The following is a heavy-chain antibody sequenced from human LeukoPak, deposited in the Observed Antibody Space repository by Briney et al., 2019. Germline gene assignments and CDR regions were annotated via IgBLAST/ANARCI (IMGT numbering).Heavy chain of an antibody. J-gene: IGHJ4*02. CDR1: GYTFTSYG. D-gene: IGHD3-10*01. Sequence: ASVKVSCKASGYTFTSYGISWVRQAPGQGLEWIGCISSYNGNTDYAQKLQGRVTMTTDTSTSTAYMELRSLRSDDTAVYYCARDSLRFGAPRFDYWGQGTLVTVSS. V-gene: IGHV1-18*04. CDR3: ARDSLRFGAPRFDY. CDR2: ISSYNGNT.